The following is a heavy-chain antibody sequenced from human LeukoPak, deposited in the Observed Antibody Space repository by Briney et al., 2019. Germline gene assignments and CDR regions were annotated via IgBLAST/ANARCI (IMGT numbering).Heavy chain of an antibody. D-gene: IGHD3-16*01. CDR1: GGTFSSYT. V-gene: IGHV1-69*02. Sequence: ASVKVSCKASGGTFSSYTISWVRQAPGQGLEWMGRIIPILGIANYAQKFQGRVTITADKSPSTAYMELSSLRSEDTAVYYCARVGESLDFDYWGQGTLVTVSS. CDR2: IIPILGIA. J-gene: IGHJ4*02. CDR3: ARVGESLDFDY.